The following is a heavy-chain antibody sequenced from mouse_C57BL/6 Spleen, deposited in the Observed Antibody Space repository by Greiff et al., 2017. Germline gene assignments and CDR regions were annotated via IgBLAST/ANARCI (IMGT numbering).Heavy chain of an antibody. Sequence: EVNLVESGGGLVKPGGSLKLSCAASGFTFSDYGMHWVRQAPEKGLEWVAYISSGSSTIYYADTVKGRFTISRDNAKNTLFLQMTSLRSEDTAMYYCARGGDYVFAYWGQGTLVTVSA. CDR2: ISSGSSTI. V-gene: IGHV5-17*01. CDR3: ARGGDYVFAY. J-gene: IGHJ3*01. CDR1: GFTFSDYG. D-gene: IGHD2-4*01.